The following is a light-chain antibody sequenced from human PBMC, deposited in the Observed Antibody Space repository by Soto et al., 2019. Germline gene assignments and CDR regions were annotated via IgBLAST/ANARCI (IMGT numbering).Light chain of an antibody. Sequence: QAVVTQPPSLSGTPGQSVTISCSGSSSNIEGNTVHWYQHLPGTAPKLLIYIDHNRPSGIPARFSGSKSGTSASLAISGLQSEDEADYYCATWDDDLSAAVFGGGTQLTVL. CDR3: ATWDDDLSAAV. J-gene: IGLJ7*01. CDR2: IDH. V-gene: IGLV1-44*01. CDR1: SSNIEGNT.